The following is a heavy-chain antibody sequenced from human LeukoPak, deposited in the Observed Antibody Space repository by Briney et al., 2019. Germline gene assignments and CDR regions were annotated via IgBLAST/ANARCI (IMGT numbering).Heavy chain of an antibody. CDR2: IYYSGST. V-gene: IGHV4-31*03. Sequence: SQTLSLTCTVSGGSISSGGYYWSWIRQHPGKGLEWIGYIYYSGSTYYNPSLKSRVTISVDTSKNQFSLKLSSVTAADTAVYYCAREDYDFWSAYFDYWGQGTLVTVSS. J-gene: IGHJ4*02. CDR3: AREDYDFWSAYFDY. D-gene: IGHD3-3*01. CDR1: GGSISSGGYY.